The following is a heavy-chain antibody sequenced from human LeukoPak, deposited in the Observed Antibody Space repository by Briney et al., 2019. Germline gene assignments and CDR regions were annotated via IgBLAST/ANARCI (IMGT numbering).Heavy chain of an antibody. D-gene: IGHD2-15*01. V-gene: IGHV3-23*01. Sequence: GGSLRLSCAASGFSFTTSDMSWVRQAPGGGLEWVSTISASVGTNYYADSVKGRFSISRDNSKNTLFLQMNSLRAEDTAVYYCAKLTGFCSGNNCYSGFDYWGQGTLVTVSS. CDR1: GFSFTTSD. CDR3: AKLTGFCSGNNCYSGFDY. CDR2: ISASVGTN. J-gene: IGHJ4*02.